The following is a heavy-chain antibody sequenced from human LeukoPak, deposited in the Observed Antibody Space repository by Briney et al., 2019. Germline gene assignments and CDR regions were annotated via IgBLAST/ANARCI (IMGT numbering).Heavy chain of an antibody. Sequence: PSETLSLTCTVSGGSISSGSYYWSWIRQPAGKGLEWIGRIYTSGSTNYNPSLKSRVTISVDTSKNQFSLKLSSVTAADTAVYYCARSFDRPGIVGATYQHWGQGTLVTVSS. CDR2: IYTSGST. D-gene: IGHD1-26*01. CDR1: GGSISSGSYY. V-gene: IGHV4-61*02. CDR3: ARSFDRPGIVGATYQH. J-gene: IGHJ1*01.